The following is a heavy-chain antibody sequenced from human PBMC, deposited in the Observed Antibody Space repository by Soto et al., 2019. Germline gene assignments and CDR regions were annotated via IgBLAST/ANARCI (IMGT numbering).Heavy chain of an antibody. J-gene: IGHJ4*02. D-gene: IGHD3-16*02. V-gene: IGHV1-2*02. Sequence: QVQLVQSGAEVKKPGSSVKVSCKASGYTFTGYYMHWVRQAPGQGLEWMGWINPNSGGTNYAQKFQGRVTMTRDTSISTDYMERSRLTSDDTAVYYCERDTNAYVWGSYRYTMDYWGQGTLVTVSS. CDR3: ERDTNAYVWGSYRYTMDY. CDR1: GYTFTGYY. CDR2: INPNSGGT.